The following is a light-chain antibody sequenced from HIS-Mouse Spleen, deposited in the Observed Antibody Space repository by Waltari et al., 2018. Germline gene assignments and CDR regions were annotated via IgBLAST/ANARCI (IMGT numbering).Light chain of an antibody. V-gene: IGKV1-33*01. CDR2: DAS. CDR3: QQYDNLPSLT. J-gene: IGKJ4*01. CDR1: QDISNY. Sequence: DIQMTQSPSSLSASVGDRVTITCQASQDISNYLNWYQQKPGKAPQHLIYDASNLETGVPSRFSGSGSGTDFTFTISSLQPEDIATYYCQQYDNLPSLTFGGGTKVEIK.